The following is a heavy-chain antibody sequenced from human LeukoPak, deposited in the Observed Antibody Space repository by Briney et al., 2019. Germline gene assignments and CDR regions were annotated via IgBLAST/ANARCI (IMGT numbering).Heavy chain of an antibody. D-gene: IGHD2-15*01. CDR2: IRQDGFEK. V-gene: IGHV3-7*01. Sequence: GGSLRLPCAASGFTFDTYWMSWVRQAPGKGLEWVATIRQDGFEKFYVVSVKGRFTISRDNAENSLSLQMNSLRAEDTAVYYCARAAPFDCSGASCSLFDYWGQGTLVTVSS. J-gene: IGHJ4*02. CDR3: ARAAPFDCSGASCSLFDY. CDR1: GFTFDTYW.